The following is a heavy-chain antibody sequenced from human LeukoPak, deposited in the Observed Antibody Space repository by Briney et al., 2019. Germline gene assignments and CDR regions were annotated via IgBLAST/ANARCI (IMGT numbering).Heavy chain of an antibody. CDR3: ARARQWLVRSPFDY. V-gene: IGHV4-39*07. J-gene: IGHJ4*02. CDR2: INHSGST. Sequence: SETLSLTCTVSGGSISSSSYYWSWIRQPPGKGLEWIGEINHSGSTNYNPSLKSRVTISVDTSKNQFSLKLSSVTAADTAVYYCARARQWLVRSPFDYWGQGTLVTVSS. CDR1: GGSISSSSYY. D-gene: IGHD6-19*01.